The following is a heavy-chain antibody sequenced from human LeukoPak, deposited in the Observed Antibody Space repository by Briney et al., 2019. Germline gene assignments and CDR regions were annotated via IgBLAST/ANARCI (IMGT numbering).Heavy chain of an antibody. CDR1: GGSISSYY. CDR3: ARVERYCSGGSCYSGWFDP. J-gene: IGHJ5*02. D-gene: IGHD2-15*01. V-gene: IGHV4-59*01. CDR2: IYYSGST. Sequence: AETLALTCTASGGSISSYYWSWTRQPPGKGLEWIGYIYYSGSTNYNPSLKSRVTISVDTSKNQFYLKLSSVTAADTAVYYCARVERYCSGGSCYSGWFDPWGQGTLVTVSS.